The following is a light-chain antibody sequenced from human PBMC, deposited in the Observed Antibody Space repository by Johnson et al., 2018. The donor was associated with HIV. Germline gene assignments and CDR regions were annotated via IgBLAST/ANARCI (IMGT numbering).Light chain of an antibody. V-gene: IGLV1-51*02. Sequence: QSVLRQPPSVSAAPGQKVTISCSGSSSNIGNNYVSWYQQLPGTAPKLLIYENNKRPSGIPDRFSGSKSGTSATLCITGLQTGDEAEYYCGTWDSSLSAGGVFVTGTKVTVL. CDR3: GTWDSSLSAGGV. CDR1: SSNIGNNY. J-gene: IGLJ1*01. CDR2: ENN.